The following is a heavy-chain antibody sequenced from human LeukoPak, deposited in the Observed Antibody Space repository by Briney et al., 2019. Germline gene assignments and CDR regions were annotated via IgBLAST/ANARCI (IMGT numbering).Heavy chain of an antibody. CDR2: ISNSGST. CDR3: ARSPSGYRFDS. D-gene: IGHD3-22*01. V-gene: IGHV4-61*01. Sequence: TSETLSLTCAVSGGSVNRGTFFWTWIRKPPGKGLEWIGYISNSGSTNYHPSLKSRVTMSSDTSKTQFTLKLTSVTAADTAVYFCARSPSGYRFDSWGQGTLVTVSS. J-gene: IGHJ4*02. CDR1: GGSVNRGTFF.